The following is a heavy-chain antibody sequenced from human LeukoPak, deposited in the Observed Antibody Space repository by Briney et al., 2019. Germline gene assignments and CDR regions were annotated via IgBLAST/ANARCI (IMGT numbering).Heavy chain of an antibody. D-gene: IGHD3-10*01. CDR1: GFAFSSYA. V-gene: IGHV3-30-3*01. J-gene: IGHJ4*02. CDR3: AKDWKFYYVSGSFFPYN. CDR2: ISHDGSKK. Sequence: GGSLTLSCAASGFAFSSYAVHWVRQAPGKGLECVAVISHDGSKKYYADFVKGRFTISRDNSKNTLYLHMNSLIPEDTAVYFCAKDWKFYYVSGSFFPYNWGQGTLVTVSS.